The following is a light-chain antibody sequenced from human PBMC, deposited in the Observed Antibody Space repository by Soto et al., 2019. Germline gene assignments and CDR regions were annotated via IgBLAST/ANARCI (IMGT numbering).Light chain of an antibody. CDR1: QSVRTY. V-gene: IGKV3-11*01. Sequence: EVVLTQSPATLSLSPGERATLSCRASQSVRTYLAWYQQKPGQVPRLLIHDASSRATGITARFSGSGSGTDFTLTISSLEPEDFAVYYCQQRTNWPSSTFGQGTRLEI. CDR3: QQRTNWPSST. CDR2: DAS. J-gene: IGKJ5*01.